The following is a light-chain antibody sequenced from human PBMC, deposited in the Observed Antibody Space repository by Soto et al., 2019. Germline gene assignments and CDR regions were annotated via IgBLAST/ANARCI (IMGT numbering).Light chain of an antibody. CDR3: QQSFSTPRT. CDR1: QTINTY. J-gene: IGKJ1*01. V-gene: IGKV1-39*01. Sequence: DIQMTQSPSSLSASVGDRVTISCRASQTINTYVNWYLQKPGKAPKLLIYAASSLHSGVPSRFSGSGYGTYFTLTISSLQPEDFATYYCQQSFSTPRTFGQGTKVEIK. CDR2: AAS.